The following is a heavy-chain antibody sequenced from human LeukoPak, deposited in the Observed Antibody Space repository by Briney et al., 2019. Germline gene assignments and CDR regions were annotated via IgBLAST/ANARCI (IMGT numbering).Heavy chain of an antibody. Sequence: GGSLRLSCAASGFTFSSYWMSWVRQAPGKGLEWVANIKQDGSEKYYVDSVKGRFTISRDNAKNSLYLQMNSLRAEDTAVYYCAKDPNWVTMVRVLWGQGTLVTVSS. CDR2: IKQDGSEK. CDR1: GFTFSSYW. V-gene: IGHV3-7*01. J-gene: IGHJ4*02. D-gene: IGHD3-10*01. CDR3: AKDPNWVTMVRVL.